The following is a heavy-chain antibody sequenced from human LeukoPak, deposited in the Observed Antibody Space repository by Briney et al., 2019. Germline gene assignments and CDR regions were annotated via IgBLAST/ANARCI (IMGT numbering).Heavy chain of an antibody. CDR1: GFTVSSNY. CDR2: IYSGGST. J-gene: IGHJ4*02. Sequence: GGSLRLSRAASGFTVSSNYMSWVRQAPGKGLEWVSVIYSGGSTYYADSVKGRFTISRDNSKNTLYLQTNSLRAEDTAVYYCARKADYWGQGTLVTVSS. CDR3: ARKADY. V-gene: IGHV3-53*01.